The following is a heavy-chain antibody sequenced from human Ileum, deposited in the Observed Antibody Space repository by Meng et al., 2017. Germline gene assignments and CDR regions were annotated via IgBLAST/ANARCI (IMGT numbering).Heavy chain of an antibody. Sequence: QVQLKEWGAGLLKPSETLSLTCGVFGGPFSGYYWSWIRQPPGKGLEWIGEIDHSGGTNYNPSLKNRVTISVDTSNNRFSLKLSSVKAADTALYFCARRVGATPYAYNWLDPWGQGTLVTVSS. CDR1: GGPFSGYY. D-gene: IGHD1-26*01. J-gene: IGHJ5*02. CDR2: IDHSGGT. CDR3: ARRVGATPYAYNWLDP. V-gene: IGHV4-34*01.